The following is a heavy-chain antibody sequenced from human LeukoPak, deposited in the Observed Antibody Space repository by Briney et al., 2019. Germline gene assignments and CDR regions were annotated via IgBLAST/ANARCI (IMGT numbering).Heavy chain of an antibody. Sequence: PGGSLRLSCAASGFTFSTYPMHWVRQAPGKGLEYVLAISGDGGSTWRANSVKGRFSISRDNSKNTLYPQMNSLRAEDTAVYYCAKDRGYSSSWYKGNNFDYWGQGTLVIVSS. CDR1: GFTFSTYP. V-gene: IGHV3-64*01. CDR2: ISGDGGST. D-gene: IGHD6-13*01. J-gene: IGHJ4*02. CDR3: AKDRGYSSSWYKGNNFDY.